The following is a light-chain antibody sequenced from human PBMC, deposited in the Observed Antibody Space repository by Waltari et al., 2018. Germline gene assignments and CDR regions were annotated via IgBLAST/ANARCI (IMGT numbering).Light chain of an antibody. CDR3: QQYYSTPT. Sequence: DIVMTQSPDSLAVSLGERATIHCKSSQSVLYSSNNKNYLAWYQLKPGQPPKLLIYWASTRESGVPDRFSGSGSGTDFTLTISSLQAEDVAVYYCQQYYSTPTFGQGTKVEIK. J-gene: IGKJ1*01. CDR1: QSVLYSSNNKNY. V-gene: IGKV4-1*01. CDR2: WAS.